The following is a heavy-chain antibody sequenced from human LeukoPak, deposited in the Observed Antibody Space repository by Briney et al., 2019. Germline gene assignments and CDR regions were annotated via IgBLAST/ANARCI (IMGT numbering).Heavy chain of an antibody. CDR2: IYTSGST. D-gene: IGHD3-22*01. CDR3: ARGGSRYYYDSSGYNH. J-gene: IGHJ4*02. CDR1: GGSISSGSYY. Sequence: SQTLSLTCTVSGGSISSGSYYWSWIRQPAGKGLEWIRRIYTSGSTNYNPSLKSRVTISVDTSKNQFSLKLSSVTAADTAAYYCARGGSRYYYDSSGYNHWGQGTLVTVSS. V-gene: IGHV4-61*02.